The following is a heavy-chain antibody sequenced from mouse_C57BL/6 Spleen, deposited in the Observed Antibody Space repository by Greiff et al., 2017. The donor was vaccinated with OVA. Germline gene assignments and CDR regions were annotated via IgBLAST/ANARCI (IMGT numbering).Heavy chain of an antibody. Sequence: EVMLVESGEGLVKPGGSLKLSCAASGFTFSGYAMSWVRQTPEKRLEWVAYISSGGDYIYYADTVKGRFTISRDNARNTLYLQMSSLKSEDTAMYYGTRGLLRPWYCDVWGTGTTVTVSA. J-gene: IGHJ1*03. V-gene: IGHV5-9-1*02. D-gene: IGHD1-1*01. CDR1: GFTFSGYA. CDR2: ISSGGDYI. CDR3: TRGLLRPWYCDV.